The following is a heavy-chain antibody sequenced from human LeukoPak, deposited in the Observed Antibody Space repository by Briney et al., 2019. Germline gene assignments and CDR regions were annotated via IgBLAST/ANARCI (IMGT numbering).Heavy chain of an antibody. J-gene: IGHJ3*02. CDR1: GFIIDDYA. CDR2: INWNSSSI. V-gene: IGHV3-9*01. D-gene: IGHD6-13*01. Sequence: GRSLRLSCAASGFIIDDYAMHWVRQAPGKGLEWVSGINWNSSSIGYADSVKGRFTMSRDNAKNSLYLQMNSLRPEDTALYYCTKDQQQLLPGDAFDIWGQGTMVTVSS. CDR3: TKDQQQLLPGDAFDI.